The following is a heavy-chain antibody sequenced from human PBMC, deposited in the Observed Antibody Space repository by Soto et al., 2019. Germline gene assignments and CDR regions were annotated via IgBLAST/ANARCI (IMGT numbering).Heavy chain of an antibody. D-gene: IGHD3-10*01. CDR2: IYYSRST. V-gene: IGHV4-31*03. CDR3: ASGSGSYYSWFDP. J-gene: IGHJ5*02. CDR1: GGSISSGGYY. Sequence: SETLSLTCTVSGGSISSGGYYWCWIRQHPGKGLEWIGYIYYSRSTYYNPSLKSRVTISVDTSKSQFSLKLSSVTAADTAVYYCASGSGSYYSWFDPWGQGTLVTVSS.